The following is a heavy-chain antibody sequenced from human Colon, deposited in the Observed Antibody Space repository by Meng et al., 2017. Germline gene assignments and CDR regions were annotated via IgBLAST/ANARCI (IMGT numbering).Heavy chain of an antibody. CDR3: GKEWSSSYAYYDA. CDR1: GFNFRELG. J-gene: IGHJ5*01. V-gene: IGHV3-30*04. D-gene: IGHD3-16*01. Sequence: VTLVQSGGGVVQPGTALRLSGSASGFNFRELGLHWVRQAPGKGLEWVAAVTYDGKKQYYADSVKGRFIISRDNSDNTLYLQMGSLKPEDTAIYYCGKEWSSSYAYYDAWGQGTLVTVSS. CDR2: VTYDGKKQ.